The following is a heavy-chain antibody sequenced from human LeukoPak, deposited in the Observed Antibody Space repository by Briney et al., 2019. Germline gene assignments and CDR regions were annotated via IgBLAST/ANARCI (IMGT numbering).Heavy chain of an antibody. CDR1: GFTFSSYA. Sequence: QPGGSLRLSCAASGFTFSSYAMSWVRQAPGKGLEWVSYISSSGSTIYYADSVKGRFTISRDNAKNSLYLQMNSLRAEDTAVYYCARVKEGITMIVGHLDYWGQGTLVTVSS. D-gene: IGHD3-22*01. V-gene: IGHV3-48*04. CDR2: ISSSGSTI. J-gene: IGHJ4*02. CDR3: ARVKEGITMIVGHLDY.